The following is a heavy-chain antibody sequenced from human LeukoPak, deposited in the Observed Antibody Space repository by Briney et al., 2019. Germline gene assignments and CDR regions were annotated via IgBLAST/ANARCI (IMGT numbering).Heavy chain of an antibody. Sequence: PGGSLRLSCAASGFTFSAYNMNWVRQAPGKGLEWVSAISGSSYNIYYADSVKGRFTISRDNAKNSLYLQMNSLRAEDTAVYYCARDHPSYCGGDCPNDYWGQGTLVTVSS. D-gene: IGHD2-21*02. CDR3: ARDHPSYCGGDCPNDY. CDR1: GFTFSAYN. V-gene: IGHV3-21*01. J-gene: IGHJ4*02. CDR2: ISGSSYNI.